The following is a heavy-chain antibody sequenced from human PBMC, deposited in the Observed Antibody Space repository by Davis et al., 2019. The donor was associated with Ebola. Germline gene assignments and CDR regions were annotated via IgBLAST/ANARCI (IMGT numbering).Heavy chain of an antibody. CDR3: ALTTYYYYGMDV. D-gene: IGHD4/OR15-4a*01. CDR2: IYSGGST. V-gene: IGHV3-53*01. J-gene: IGHJ6*02. CDR1: GFTFSSYA. Sequence: PGGSLRLSCAASGFTFSSYAMSWVRQAPGKGLEWVSVIYSGGSTYYADSVKGRFTISRDNSKNTLYLQMNSLRAEDTAVYYCALTTYYYYGMDVWGQGTTVTVSS.